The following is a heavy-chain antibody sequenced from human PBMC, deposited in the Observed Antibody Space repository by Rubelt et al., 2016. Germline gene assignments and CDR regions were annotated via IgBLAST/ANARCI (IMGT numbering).Heavy chain of an antibody. Sequence: QVQLQESGPGLVKPSGTLSLTCAVSGGSISSYYWSWIRQPPGKGLECIGSIYYSGSTYYNPSLKSRVTISVDTFKSQFSLKLSSVTAADTAVYYCARDSYGDSYYFDYGGQGSLVTVSS. D-gene: IGHD4-17*01. J-gene: IGHJ4*02. V-gene: IGHV4-39*07. CDR3: ARDSYGDSYYFDY. CDR2: IYYSGST. CDR1: GGSISSYY.